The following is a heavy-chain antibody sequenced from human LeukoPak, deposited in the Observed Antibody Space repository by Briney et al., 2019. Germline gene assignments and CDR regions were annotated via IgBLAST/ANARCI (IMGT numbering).Heavy chain of an antibody. Sequence: SETLSRTCAVYGGSLSGYYWTWVRQPPGKGLEWIGEISHSGGANYSPSLKSRVTMTTDTSTNTAYMELRSLRSDDTAVYYCARVGCSSTSCPGGPWGQGTLVTVSS. J-gene: IGHJ5*02. V-gene: IGHV4-34*10. CDR2: ISHSGGA. D-gene: IGHD2-2*01. CDR3: ARVGCSSTSCPGGP. CDR1: GGSLSGYY.